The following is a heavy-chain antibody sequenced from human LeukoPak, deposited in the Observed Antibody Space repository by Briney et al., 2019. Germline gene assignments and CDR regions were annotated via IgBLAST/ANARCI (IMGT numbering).Heavy chain of an antibody. CDR3: ARVLLGHYSGGSCYCWFDP. CDR2: IIPIFGTA. D-gene: IGHD2-15*01. Sequence: GASVKVSCKASGGSFSSYAISWVRQAPGQGLEWMGGIIPIFGTANYAQKFHGRVTITADESTSTAYMELSSLRSEDTAVYYCARVLLGHYSGGSCYCWFDPWGQGTLVTVSS. J-gene: IGHJ5*02. CDR1: GGSFSSYA. V-gene: IGHV1-69*13.